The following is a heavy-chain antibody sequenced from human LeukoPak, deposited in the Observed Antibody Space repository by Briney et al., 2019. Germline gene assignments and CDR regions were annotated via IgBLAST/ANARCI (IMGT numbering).Heavy chain of an antibody. CDR3: ARDSRGYSGYGLVLNYMDV. CDR2: IKQDGSEK. Sequence: PGGSLRLSCAASGFTFGSYWMTWVRQAPGKGLEWVANIKQDGSEKYYVDSVKGRFTISRDNAKNSLYLQMNSLRAEDTAVYYCARDSRGYSGYGLVLNYMDVWGKGTAVTVSS. CDR1: GFTFGSYW. D-gene: IGHD5-12*01. J-gene: IGHJ6*03. V-gene: IGHV3-7*01.